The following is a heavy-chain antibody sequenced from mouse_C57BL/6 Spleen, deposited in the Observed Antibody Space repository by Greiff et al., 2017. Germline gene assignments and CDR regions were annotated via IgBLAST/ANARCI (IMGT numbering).Heavy chain of an antibody. D-gene: IGHD2-2*01. CDR3: ARHEGYGYDYYYAMDY. Sequence: VKLQQSGAELVKPGASVKLSCKASGYTFTEYTIHWVKQRSGQGLEWIGWFYPGSGSIKYNEKFKDKATLTADKSSSTVYMELSRLTSEDSAVYFCARHEGYGYDYYYAMDYWGQGTSVTVSS. J-gene: IGHJ4*01. CDR2: FYPGSGSI. CDR1: GYTFTEYT. V-gene: IGHV1-62-2*01.